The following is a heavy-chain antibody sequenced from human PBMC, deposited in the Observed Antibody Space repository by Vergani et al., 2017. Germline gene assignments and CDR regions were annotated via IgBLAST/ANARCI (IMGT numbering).Heavy chain of an antibody. J-gene: IGHJ3*02. Sequence: QVRLQESGPGLVKPSETLYLTCTVSGGSISSYYWSWIRQPPGKGLEWIGYIYYSGSTNYNPSLKSRVTISVDTSKNQFSLKLSSVTAADTAVYYCARNPYCGGDCYSDAFDIWGQGTMVTVSS. D-gene: IGHD2-21*02. CDR2: IYYSGST. CDR1: GGSISSYY. V-gene: IGHV4-59*01. CDR3: ARNPYCGGDCYSDAFDI.